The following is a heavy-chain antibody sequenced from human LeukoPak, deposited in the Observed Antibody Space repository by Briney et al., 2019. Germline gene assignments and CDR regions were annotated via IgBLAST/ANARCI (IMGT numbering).Heavy chain of an antibody. CDR2: ISSSGSTI. CDR3: ARVGGQLSDV. V-gene: IGHV3-48*03. CDR1: GFTFSSYE. D-gene: IGHD4-23*01. Sequence: SGGSLRLSCAASGFTFSSYEMNWVRQAPGKGLAWVSYISSSGSTIYYADSVKGRFTISRDNTKNSLYLQMNSLRAEDTAVYYCARVGGQLSDVWGKGTTVTVSS. J-gene: IGHJ6*04.